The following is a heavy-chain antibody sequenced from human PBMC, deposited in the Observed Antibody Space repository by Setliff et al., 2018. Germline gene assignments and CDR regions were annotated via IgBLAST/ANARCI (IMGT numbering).Heavy chain of an antibody. Sequence: SETLSLTCTVSGGPFSGASIWSWIRQPPGKGLEFIGYAYYSGTAKYDPSLESRAIMSVDASKNQISLKLNSVTAADTAFYYCAKGGTYRYFDFWGQGALVTVSS. CDR1: GGPFSGAS. V-gene: IGHV4-59*01. CDR2: AYYSGTA. CDR3: AKGGTYRYFDF. J-gene: IGHJ4*02. D-gene: IGHD1-26*01.